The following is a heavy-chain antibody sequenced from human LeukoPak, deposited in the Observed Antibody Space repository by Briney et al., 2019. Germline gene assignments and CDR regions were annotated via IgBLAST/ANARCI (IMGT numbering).Heavy chain of an antibody. Sequence: KTGGSLRLSCAASGFTFSDHYMDWVRQALGKGLEWVSYISSSGSAIYYADSVKGRFTISRDNAKNSLYLQMNSLRAEDTAVYNCARGSLPRGHSSWAGIDYWGQGTLVTVSS. CDR1: GFTFSDHY. J-gene: IGHJ4*02. CDR3: ARGSLPRGHSSWAGIDY. V-gene: IGHV3-11*01. D-gene: IGHD6-13*01. CDR2: ISSSGSAI.